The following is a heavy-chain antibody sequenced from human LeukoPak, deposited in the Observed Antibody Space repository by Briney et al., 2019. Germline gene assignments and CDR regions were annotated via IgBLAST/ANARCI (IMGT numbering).Heavy chain of an antibody. J-gene: IGHJ4*02. D-gene: IGHD3-16*01. CDR1: GFSFSSYN. Sequence: GGSLRLSCVASGFSFSSYNMNWVRQAPGKGLEWVSSISRSASNIYYADSVKGRFTISRDNAKNSFYLQMNSLRAEDTAVFYCARDPEGFGATYFDYWGQGTFVTVSS. V-gene: IGHV3-21*01. CDR3: ARDPEGFGATYFDY. CDR2: ISRSASNI.